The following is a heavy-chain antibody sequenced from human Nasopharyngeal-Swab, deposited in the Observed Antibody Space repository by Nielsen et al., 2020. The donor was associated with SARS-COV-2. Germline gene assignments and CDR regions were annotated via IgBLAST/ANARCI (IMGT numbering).Heavy chain of an antibody. CDR3: ARDEYSGAG. J-gene: IGHJ4*02. V-gene: IGHV3-66*01. D-gene: IGHD1-26*01. CDR1: GFTVSSNY. Sequence: GESLKIPFAASGFTVSSNYMSWVRQAPGKGLEWVSVIYSGGSTYYADSVKGRFTISRDSSKNTLYLQMNSLRAEDTAVYYCARDEYSGAGWGQGTLVTVSS. CDR2: IYSGGST.